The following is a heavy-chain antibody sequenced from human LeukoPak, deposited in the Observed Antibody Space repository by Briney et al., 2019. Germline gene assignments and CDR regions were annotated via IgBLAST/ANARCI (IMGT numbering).Heavy chain of an antibody. CDR3: ARFTYYYGSGSP. J-gene: IGHJ5*02. Sequence: YPSETLSLTCTVSGGSISSGGYYWSWIRQHPGKGLEWIGYIYYSGSTNYNPSLKSRVTISVDTSKNQFSLKLSSVTAADTAVYYCARFTYYYGSGSPWGQGTLVTVSS. D-gene: IGHD3-10*01. V-gene: IGHV4-61*08. CDR1: GGSISSGGYY. CDR2: IYYSGST.